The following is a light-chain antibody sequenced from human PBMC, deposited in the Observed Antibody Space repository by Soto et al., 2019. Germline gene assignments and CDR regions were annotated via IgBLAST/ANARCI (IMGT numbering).Light chain of an antibody. CDR1: NIGRKG. Sequence: SSELTQPPSVSVAPGQTASITCGGNNIGRKGVHWYQQKPGQAPVLVVYDNSARPSGIPDRFSGSNSGNTAILTISRVEAGDEADYSCQVWGSTTEPVVFGGGTKVTVL. CDR2: DNS. J-gene: IGLJ2*01. V-gene: IGLV3-21*02. CDR3: QVWGSTTEPVV.